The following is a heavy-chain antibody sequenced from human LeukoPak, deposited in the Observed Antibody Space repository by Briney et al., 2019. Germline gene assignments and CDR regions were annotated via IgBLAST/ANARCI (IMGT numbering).Heavy chain of an antibody. Sequence: GGSLRLSCAASGFTFSSYAMHWVRQAPGKGLEWVAVISYDGSNKYYADSVKGRFTISRDNSKNTLYLQMNSLRAEDTAVYYCAREVQYYYDSSGYDYWGQGTLVTVSS. CDR1: GFTFSSYA. V-gene: IGHV3-30-3*01. D-gene: IGHD3-22*01. CDR3: AREVQYYYDSSGYDY. CDR2: ISYDGSNK. J-gene: IGHJ4*02.